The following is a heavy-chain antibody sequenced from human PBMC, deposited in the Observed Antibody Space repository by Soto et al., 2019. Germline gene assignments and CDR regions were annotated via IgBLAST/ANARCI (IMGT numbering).Heavy chain of an antibody. J-gene: IGHJ4*02. V-gene: IGHV3-7*01. CDR1: GFTFSSYW. CDR2: IKQDGREE. Sequence: GGSLRLSCAASGFTFSSYWMSWVRQAPGKGWEWVANIKQDGREEFYVDSVKGRFTVSGDNAKNSRYLQMNSLRAEDTAVYYCARLRVAVTYYLDYWGQGTLVTVSS. CDR3: ARLRVAVTYYLDY. D-gene: IGHD6-19*01.